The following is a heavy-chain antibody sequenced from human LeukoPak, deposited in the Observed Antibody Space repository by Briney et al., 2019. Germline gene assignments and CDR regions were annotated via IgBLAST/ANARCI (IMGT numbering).Heavy chain of an antibody. V-gene: IGHV3-49*04. Sequence: GGSLRLSCTPSGFTFGDYAMTWVRQAPGKGLEWGGFIRSKAYGGTTEYAASVKGRFTISRDDSKSIAYLQMNSLKTEDTAVYYCTREQKGGMDVWGQGTTVTVSS. CDR3: TREQKGGMDV. CDR2: IRSKAYGGTT. CDR1: GFTFGDYA. J-gene: IGHJ6*02.